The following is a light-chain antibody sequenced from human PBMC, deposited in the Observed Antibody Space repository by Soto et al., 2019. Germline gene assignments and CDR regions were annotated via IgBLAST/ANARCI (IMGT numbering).Light chain of an antibody. J-gene: IGLJ2*01. CDR1: SSDVGSYNL. Sequence: QSALTQPASVSGSPGQSITISCAGTSSDVGSYNLVSWYQQHPGKAPKLMIYEGSERPSGVSKRFSGSKSGNTASLTISGLQAGDEADYYCCSYTVGDTVVFGGGTKLTVL. V-gene: IGLV2-23*01. CDR2: EGS. CDR3: CSYTVGDTVV.